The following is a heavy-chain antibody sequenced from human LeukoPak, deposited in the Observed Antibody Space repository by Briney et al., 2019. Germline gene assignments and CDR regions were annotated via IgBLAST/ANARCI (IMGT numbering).Heavy chain of an antibody. Sequence: PSETLSLTCTVSGGSISSYYWSWIRQPAGKGLEWIGRIYTSGSTNYNPSLKSRVTMSVDTSKNQFSLKLSSVTAADTAVYHCARTDYCSGGSCYRGGAAWYFDYWGQGTLVTVSS. J-gene: IGHJ4*02. CDR1: GGSISSYY. CDR3: ARTDYCSGGSCYRGGAAWYFDY. CDR2: IYTSGST. D-gene: IGHD2-15*01. V-gene: IGHV4-4*07.